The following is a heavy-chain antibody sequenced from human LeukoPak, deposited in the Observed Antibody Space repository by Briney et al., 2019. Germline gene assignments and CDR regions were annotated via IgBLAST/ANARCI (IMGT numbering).Heavy chain of an antibody. J-gene: IGHJ4*02. CDR2: IYYSGNT. Sequence: SETLSLTCTASGGSISSYYWSWIRQPPGKGLEWIGYIYYSGNTNYNPSLKSRVTISVDTPKNQFSLKLSSVTAADTAVYYCARSWALTGYLYWGQGTLVTVSS. CDR3: ARSWALTGYLY. CDR1: GGSISSYY. V-gene: IGHV4-59*01. D-gene: IGHD3-9*01.